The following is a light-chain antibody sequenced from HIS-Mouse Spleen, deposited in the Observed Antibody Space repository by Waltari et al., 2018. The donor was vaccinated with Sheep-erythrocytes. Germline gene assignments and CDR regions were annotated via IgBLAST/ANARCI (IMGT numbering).Light chain of an antibody. J-gene: IGLJ3*02. CDR2: EGS. CDR1: SSDVGSYNL. V-gene: IGLV2-23*01. CDR3: CSYAGSSTPWV. Sequence: QSALTQPRSVSGSPGQSVTISCTATSSDVGSYNLVSLYQQHPGKAPKPMIYEGSKRPSGVSNRFSGSKSGNTASLTISGLQAEDEADYYCCSYAGSSTPWVFGGGTKLTVL.